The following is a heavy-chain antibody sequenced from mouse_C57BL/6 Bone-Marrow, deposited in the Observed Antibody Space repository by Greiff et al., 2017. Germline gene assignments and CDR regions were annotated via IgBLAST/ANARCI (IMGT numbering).Heavy chain of an antibody. CDR1: GFNINNTY. V-gene: IGHV14-3*01. CDR2: IDPANGNT. J-gene: IGHJ1*03. D-gene: IGHD1-1*01. CDR3: AGASEFGCSRTRYFDV. Sequence: EVQLQQSVAELVRPGASVKLSCTASGFNINNTYMHWVKQRPEQGLEWIGRIDPANGNTKYDPKFQGKATMTADTSSNTAYMQLSSLTSEDTAVFFCAGASEFGCSRTRYFDVWGTGTTVTVSS.